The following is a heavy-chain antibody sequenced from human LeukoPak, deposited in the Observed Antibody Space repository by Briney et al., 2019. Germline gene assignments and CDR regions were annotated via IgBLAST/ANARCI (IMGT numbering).Heavy chain of an antibody. CDR1: GFSFSGYL. CDR2: IFEDGITK. D-gene: IGHD1/OR15-1a*01. J-gene: IGHJ4*02. CDR3: ARLLGRVTTFDY. V-gene: IGHV3-7*01. Sequence: GGSLRLSCAASGFSFSGYLLSWVRQAPGKGPEWVATIFEDGITKYYDDSVRGRFTISRDNAENSLYLEMTGLRTEDTAVYYCARLLGRVTTFDYWGQGTLGTVSS.